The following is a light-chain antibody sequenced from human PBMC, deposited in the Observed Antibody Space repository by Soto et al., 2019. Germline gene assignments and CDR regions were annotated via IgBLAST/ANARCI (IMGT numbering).Light chain of an antibody. CDR1: QSVSSSY. J-gene: IGKJ1*01. Sequence: EIVLTQSPGTLSLSPGERATLSCRASQSVSSSYLAWYHQKPGQAHRLLIYAASSRATGIPDSFSGSGSGKDFTLTISRLAPEDFAVYYCQQYWSSPTWTFGQGTKVEMK. CDR3: QQYWSSPTWT. CDR2: AAS. V-gene: IGKV3-20*01.